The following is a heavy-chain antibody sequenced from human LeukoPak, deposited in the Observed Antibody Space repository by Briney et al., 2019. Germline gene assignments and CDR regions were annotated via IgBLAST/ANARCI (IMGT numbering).Heavy chain of an antibody. CDR3: AKDSGSSSGYESWFDP. Sequence: GGSLRLSCAASGFTFSSYSMNWVRQAPGKGLEWVSSISSSSSYIYYADSVKGRFTISRDNAKNSLYLQMNSLRAEDTAVYYCAKDSGSSSGYESWFDPWGQGTLVTVSS. V-gene: IGHV3-21*01. J-gene: IGHJ5*02. CDR1: GFTFSSYS. D-gene: IGHD5-12*01. CDR2: ISSSSSYI.